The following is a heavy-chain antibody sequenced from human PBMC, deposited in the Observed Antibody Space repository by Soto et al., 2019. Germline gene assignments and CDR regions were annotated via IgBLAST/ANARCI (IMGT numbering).Heavy chain of an antibody. J-gene: IGHJ4*02. Sequence: EVQLVESGGGLVQPGRSLRLSCAASGFTFDDYAMHWVRQAPGKGLEWVSGISWNSGSIGYADSVKGRFTISRDNAKNSLYLQMNRLRAGDTPLYSCANAEEWLVPYFDYWGQGTLVTVSS. V-gene: IGHV3-9*01. D-gene: IGHD6-19*01. CDR1: GFTFDDYA. CDR2: ISWNSGSI. CDR3: ANAEEWLVPYFDY.